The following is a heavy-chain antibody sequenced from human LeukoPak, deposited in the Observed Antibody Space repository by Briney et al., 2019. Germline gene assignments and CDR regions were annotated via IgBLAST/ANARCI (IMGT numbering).Heavy chain of an antibody. CDR1: GGSFSGYY. J-gene: IGHJ3*02. D-gene: IGHD3-3*01. V-gene: IGHV4-34*01. CDR2: INHSGST. Sequence: SETLSLTCAVYGGSFSGYYWSWIRQPPGKGLEWIGEINHSGSTNYNPSLKSRVTISVDTSKNQFSLKLSSVTAADTAVYYCARDTSNGYYDFWSGYSQEDAFDIWGQGTMVTVSS. CDR3: ARDTSNGYYDFWSGYSQEDAFDI.